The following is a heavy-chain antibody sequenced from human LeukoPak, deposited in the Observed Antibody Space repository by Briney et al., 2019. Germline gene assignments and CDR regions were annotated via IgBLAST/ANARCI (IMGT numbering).Heavy chain of an antibody. Sequence: GGSLRLSCAVSGITLSNYGMSWVRQAPGKGLEWVTGISGSGGRPNYADSVKGRFTISRDNAKNTLYLQMNSLRAEDTAVYFCAKRGVVIRVILVGFHKEAYYFDSWGQGALVTVSS. CDR1: GITLSNYG. V-gene: IGHV3-23*01. CDR3: AKRGVVIRVILVGFHKEAYYFDS. CDR2: ISGSGGRP. D-gene: IGHD3-22*01. J-gene: IGHJ4*02.